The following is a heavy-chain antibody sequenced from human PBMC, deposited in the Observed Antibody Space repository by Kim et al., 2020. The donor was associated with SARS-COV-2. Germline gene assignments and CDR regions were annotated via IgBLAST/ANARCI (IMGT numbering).Heavy chain of an antibody. Sequence: SETLSLTCTVSGGSISSSSYYWGWIRQPPGKGLEWIGSIYYSGSTYYNPSLKSRVTISVDTSKNQFSLKLSSVTAADTAVYYCAREGVLRYFGWLHHYYG. V-gene: IGHV4-39*02. CDR2: IYYSGST. CDR3: AREGVLRYFGWLHHYYG. CDR1: GGSISSSSYY. J-gene: IGHJ6*01. D-gene: IGHD3-9*01.